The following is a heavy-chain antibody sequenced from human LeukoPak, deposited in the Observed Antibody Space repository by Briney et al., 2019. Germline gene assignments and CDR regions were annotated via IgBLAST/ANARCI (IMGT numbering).Heavy chain of an antibody. CDR3: ARGGLKNLDQLGRRGDY. D-gene: IGHD7-27*01. V-gene: IGHV1-2*02. CDR2: INPNSGGA. Sequence: ASVKVSCKASGYTFTDYYMHWVRQAPGQGLEWMGWINPNSGGADYTRSFQGRVTMTRDTSISTAYMELSRLRSDDTAVYFRARGGLKNLDQLGRRGDYWGQGTLVTVSS. CDR1: GYTFTDYY. J-gene: IGHJ4*02.